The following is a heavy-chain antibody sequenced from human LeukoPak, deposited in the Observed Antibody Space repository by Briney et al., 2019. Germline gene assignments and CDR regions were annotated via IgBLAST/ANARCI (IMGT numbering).Heavy chain of an antibody. J-gene: IGHJ4*02. CDR3: ARLGGFSGSYAIDY. V-gene: IGHV4-30-2*01. CDR2: IYHSGST. Sequence: SETLSLTCTVSGGSISSGGYYWSWIRQPSGKGLEWIGYIYHSGSTYYNPSLKSRVTISVDRSKNQFSLKLSSVTAADTAVYYCARLGGFSGSYAIDYWGQGTLVTVSS. D-gene: IGHD1-26*01. CDR1: GGSISSGGYY.